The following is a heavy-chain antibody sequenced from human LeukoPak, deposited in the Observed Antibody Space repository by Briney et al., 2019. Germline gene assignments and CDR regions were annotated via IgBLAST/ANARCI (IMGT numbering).Heavy chain of an antibody. V-gene: IGHV3-23*01. Sequence: GGSLRLSCAASGFTFSSYAMSWVRQAPGKGLEWVSAISGSGGSTYYADSVKGRFTISRDNSRDTLYLQMNSLRAEDTAVYYCAKGYYDYGWGSYSFDYWGQGTLDTVSS. D-gene: IGHD3-16*01. CDR1: GFTFSSYA. CDR2: ISGSGGST. CDR3: AKGYYDYGWGSYSFDY. J-gene: IGHJ4*02.